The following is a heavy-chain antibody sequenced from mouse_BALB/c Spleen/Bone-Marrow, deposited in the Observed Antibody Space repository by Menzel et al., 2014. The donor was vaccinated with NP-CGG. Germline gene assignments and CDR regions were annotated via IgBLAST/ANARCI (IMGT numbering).Heavy chain of an antibody. V-gene: IGHV14-3*02. CDR2: IDPANGNT. CDR1: GFNIKDTY. D-gene: IGHD1-1*01. J-gene: IGHJ3*01. Sequence: EVQLQQSGAELVKPGASVKLSCTASGFNIKDTYMHWVKQRPEQGLEWIGRIDPANGNTKYDPKFQGKATITADTSSNTAYLQLSSLTSEDTAVYYCAPYFYGSRLFAYWGQGTLVTVSA. CDR3: APYFYGSRLFAY.